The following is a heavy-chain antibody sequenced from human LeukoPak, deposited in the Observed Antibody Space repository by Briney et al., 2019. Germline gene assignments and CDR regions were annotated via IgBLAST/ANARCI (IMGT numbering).Heavy chain of an antibody. V-gene: IGHV1-46*01. CDR2: INPSGGST. J-gene: IGHJ4*02. CDR3: ARDRGSSSWYFDY. D-gene: IGHD6-13*01. Sequence: ASVTVSCKASGGTFTSYAINWMRQAPGQGLEWMGIINPSGGSTSYAQKFQGRVTMTRDTSTSTVYMELSSLRSEDTAVYYCARDRGSSSWYFDYRGQGTLVTVSS. CDR1: GGTFTSYA.